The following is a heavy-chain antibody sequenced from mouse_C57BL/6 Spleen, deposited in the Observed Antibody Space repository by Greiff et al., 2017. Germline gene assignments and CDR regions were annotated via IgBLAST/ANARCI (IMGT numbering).Heavy chain of an antibody. CDR1: GYTFTSYW. Sequence: QVQLQQPGAELVRPGSSVKLSCKASGYTFTSYWMHWVKQRPIQGLEWIGNIDPSDSETHYNQKFKDKATLTVDKSSSTAYMQLSSLTSEDSAVYYGAREGGQLRLQGAMDYWGQGTSVTVSS. V-gene: IGHV1-52*01. CDR2: IDPSDSET. CDR3: AREGGQLRLQGAMDY. J-gene: IGHJ4*01. D-gene: IGHD3-2*02.